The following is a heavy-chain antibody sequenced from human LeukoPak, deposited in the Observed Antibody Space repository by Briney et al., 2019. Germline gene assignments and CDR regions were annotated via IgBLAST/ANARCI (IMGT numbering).Heavy chain of an antibody. D-gene: IGHD6-6*01. CDR1: GFTFSSYW. J-gene: IGHJ4*02. V-gene: IGHV3-7*01. CDR2: IKQDGSQK. CDR3: ARESFAARWD. Sequence: GGPLSLPCDASGFTFSSYWMSWVRQAPGKGLEWVANIKQDGSQKYYVDSVKGRFTISRDNANNLLYLLMNSLRAEDTAVYYCARESFAARWDWGQGTLVTVSS.